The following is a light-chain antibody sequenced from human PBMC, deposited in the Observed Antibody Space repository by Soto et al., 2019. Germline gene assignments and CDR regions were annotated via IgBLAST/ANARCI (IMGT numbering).Light chain of an antibody. CDR3: SSFTTHRLYV. J-gene: IGLJ1*01. V-gene: IGLV2-14*01. CDR1: GNDIGAYDY. Sequence: QSVLAQPRSVSGSPGQLLTISCTGNGNDIGAYDYVSWYQQHPGKAPRLLIYGVRNRPPGISSRFSGFKSGLTASLTISGLQAEDEADYYCSSFTTHRLYVFGPGTKVTVL. CDR2: GVR.